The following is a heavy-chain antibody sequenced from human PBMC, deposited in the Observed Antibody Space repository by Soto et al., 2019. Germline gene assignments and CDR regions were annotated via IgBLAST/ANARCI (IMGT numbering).Heavy chain of an antibody. Sequence: QVQLGQSGAEVKKPGSSVKVSCKASGGTFSSYAISGVRQAPGQALEWMGGIIPISDTTNYAQKFQGRVPVTADESTSTAYMELSSLRSEDTAVYYCARSQGSSTSLEIYYYYYYGMDVWGQGTTVTVSS. CDR2: IIPISDTT. V-gene: IGHV1-69*01. CDR3: ARSQGSSTSLEIYYYYYYGMDV. J-gene: IGHJ6*02. CDR1: GGTFSSYA. D-gene: IGHD2-2*01.